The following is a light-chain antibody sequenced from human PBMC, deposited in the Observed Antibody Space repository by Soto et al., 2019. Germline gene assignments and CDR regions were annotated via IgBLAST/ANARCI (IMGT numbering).Light chain of an antibody. CDR3: QQSYSTPRT. Sequence: DIQMTQSPSSLSASVGDRVTITCRASQSISNYLNWYQQKPGKAPKLLMYAASNLQSGVPSRFSGSGSGTDFTLTISSLQPEDFATYYCQQSYSTPRTFGQGTKVEIK. CDR2: AAS. V-gene: IGKV1-39*01. J-gene: IGKJ1*01. CDR1: QSISNY.